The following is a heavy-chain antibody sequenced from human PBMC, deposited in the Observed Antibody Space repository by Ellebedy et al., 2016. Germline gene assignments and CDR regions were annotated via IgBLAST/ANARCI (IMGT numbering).Heavy chain of an antibody. Sequence: GGSLRLSXTASGLNLNTFFMSWVRQAPGKGLEWVSTISAGSDTTRLADSVKGRFTISRDSSKNSVYLRMNDLRVEDTAVYYCRQGHYADFWGQGTLVTVSS. CDR2: ISAGSDTT. CDR3: RQGHYADF. CDR1: GLNLNTFF. J-gene: IGHJ4*02. V-gene: IGHV3-23*01.